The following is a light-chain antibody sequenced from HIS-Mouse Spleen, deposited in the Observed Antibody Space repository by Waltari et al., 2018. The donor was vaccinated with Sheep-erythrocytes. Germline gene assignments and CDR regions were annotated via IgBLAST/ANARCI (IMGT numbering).Light chain of an antibody. V-gene: IGLV2-11*01. CDR3: CSYTGSYNHV. CDR2: DVS. J-gene: IGLJ1*01. CDR1: SSDVGGYTY. Sequence: SALTQPRSVSGSPGQSVTISCTGTSSDVGGYTYVSWYQQHPGKAPKLMIYDVSKRPSGVPDRFSGSKSGNTASLTISGLQAEDEADYYCCSYTGSYNHVFATGTKVTVL.